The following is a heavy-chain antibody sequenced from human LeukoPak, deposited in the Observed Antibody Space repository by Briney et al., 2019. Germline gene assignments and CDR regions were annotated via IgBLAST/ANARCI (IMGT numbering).Heavy chain of an antibody. V-gene: IGHV3-21*01. Sequence: PGGSLRLSCAASGFTFSSYSMNWVRQAPGKGLEWVSSISSSSSYIYYADSVKGRFTISRDNAKNSLYLQMNSRRAKDTAVYYCARESITIFGVVTLYYYYGMDVWGQGTTVTVSS. J-gene: IGHJ6*02. CDR2: ISSSSSYI. CDR3: ARESITIFGVVTLYYYYGMDV. D-gene: IGHD3-3*01. CDR1: GFTFSSYS.